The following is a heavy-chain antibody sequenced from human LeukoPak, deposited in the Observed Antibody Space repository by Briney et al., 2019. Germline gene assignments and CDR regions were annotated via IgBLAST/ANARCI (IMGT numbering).Heavy chain of an antibody. J-gene: IGHJ5*02. CDR3: AKGGEPLWFFWFDP. CDR2: IRYDGSNK. V-gene: IGHV3-30*02. Sequence: QSGGSLRLSCAASGFTFSSYGMHWVRQAPGKGLEWVAFIRYDGSNKYYADSVKGRFTVARDNSKNTLYLQMNSLRAEDTAVYYCAKGGEPLWFFWFDPWGQGTLVTVSS. D-gene: IGHD3-10*01. CDR1: GFTFSSYG.